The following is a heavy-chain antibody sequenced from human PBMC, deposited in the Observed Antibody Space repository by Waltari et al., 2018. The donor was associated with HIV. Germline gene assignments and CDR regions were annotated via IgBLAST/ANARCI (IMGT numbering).Heavy chain of an antibody. D-gene: IGHD2-2*01. CDR2: MNPNSGNT. Sequence: QVQLVQSGAEVKKPGASVKVSCKASGYTFTSYDLNCVRQATGQGLEWMGWMNPNSGNTGYAQKFQGRVTMTRNTSISTAYMELSSLRSEDTAVYYCARLGYCSSTSCYYYYYYGMDVWGQGTTVTVSS. J-gene: IGHJ6*02. CDR1: GYTFTSYD. CDR3: ARLGYCSSTSCYYYYYYGMDV. V-gene: IGHV1-8*01.